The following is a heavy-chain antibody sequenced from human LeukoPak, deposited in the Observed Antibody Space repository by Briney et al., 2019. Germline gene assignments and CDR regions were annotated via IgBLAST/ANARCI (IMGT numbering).Heavy chain of an antibody. CDR1: GYTFTGYY. D-gene: IGHD2-2*02. J-gene: IGHJ5*02. CDR3: ARRAGYCSSTSCYRRPNYNWFDP. CDR2: LNPNSGGT. Sequence: ASVKVSCKASGYTFTGYYMHWVRQAPGQGLEWMGWLNPNSGGTNYAQEFQGRVTMTRDTSISTAYMELSRLGPAATAVYYCARRAGYCSSTSCYRRPNYNWFDPWGQGTLVTVSS. V-gene: IGHV1-2*02.